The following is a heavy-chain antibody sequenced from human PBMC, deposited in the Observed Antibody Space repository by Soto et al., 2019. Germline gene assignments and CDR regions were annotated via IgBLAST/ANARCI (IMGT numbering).Heavy chain of an antibody. J-gene: IGHJ3*02. Sequence: QVQLVQSGAGVKKPGSSVKVSCTASGGTFSSYAISWVRQAPGQGLEWMGGIIPLFATANYAQKFQGRVTSTADESTSTAYMELSSMRSEDTAVYYCARADSSSWYGAFDIWGQGTMVTVSS. V-gene: IGHV1-69*01. D-gene: IGHD6-13*01. CDR1: GGTFSSYA. CDR3: ARADSSSWYGAFDI. CDR2: IIPLFATA.